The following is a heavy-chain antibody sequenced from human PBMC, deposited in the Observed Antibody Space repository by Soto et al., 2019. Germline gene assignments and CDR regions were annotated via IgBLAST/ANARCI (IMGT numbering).Heavy chain of an antibody. D-gene: IGHD2-8*01. CDR1: GDSISSVNW. CDR3: AMVSGFFTISPFDL. CDR2: IYHTGTT. V-gene: IGHV4-4*02. J-gene: IGHJ5*02. Sequence: QVHLQESGPGLGKPSGTLSLTCDVSGDSISSVNWWGWVRQPPGQGLEWIGEIYHTGTTNYNPSLQSRLTLSVDKSKNQLSLNLTSVTAADTAVYYCAMVSGFFTISPFDLWGQGSLVTVSS.